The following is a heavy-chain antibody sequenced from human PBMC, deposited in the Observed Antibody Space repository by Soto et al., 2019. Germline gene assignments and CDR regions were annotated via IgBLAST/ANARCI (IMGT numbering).Heavy chain of an antibody. CDR2: ISSNGGST. Sequence: PGGSLRLSCAASGFTFSSYAMHWVRQAPGKGLEYVSAISSNGGSTYYANSVKGRFTISRDNSKSTLYLQMGSLRAEDMAVYYCALWYSSSLFYAFDIWGQGTMVTVSS. V-gene: IGHV3-64*01. CDR3: ALWYSSSLFYAFDI. D-gene: IGHD6-19*01. J-gene: IGHJ3*02. CDR1: GFTFSSYA.